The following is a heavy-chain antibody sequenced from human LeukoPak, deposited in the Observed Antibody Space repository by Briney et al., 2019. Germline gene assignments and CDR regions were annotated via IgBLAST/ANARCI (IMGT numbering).Heavy chain of an antibody. V-gene: IGHV1-18*01. CDR1: GYTFTSYG. Sequence: GASVKVSCKASGYTFTSYGISWVRQAPGQGLEWMGWISAYNGNTNYAQKLQGRVTMTTDTSTSTAYMELRSLRSDDTAVYYCARDLGGSDIVGAAHWFDPWGQGTLVTVSS. CDR2: ISAYNGNT. D-gene: IGHD1-26*01. CDR3: ARDLGGSDIVGAAHWFDP. J-gene: IGHJ5*02.